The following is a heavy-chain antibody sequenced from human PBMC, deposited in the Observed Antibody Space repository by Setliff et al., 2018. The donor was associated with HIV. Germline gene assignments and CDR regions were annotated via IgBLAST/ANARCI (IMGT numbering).Heavy chain of an antibody. Sequence: TSETLSLTCTVAGGSISNYYWNWIRQPPGKRLEWIGYIHYSGSTNYNPSLKSRVTISVDTSKTQFSLKLSSVTAADTAVYYCARDKGGQYYDSSDYWDWYLDLWGRGTLVTVSS. J-gene: IGHJ2*01. CDR1: GGSISNYY. V-gene: IGHV4-59*01. D-gene: IGHD3-22*01. CDR2: IHYSGST. CDR3: ARDKGGQYYDSSDYWDWYLDL.